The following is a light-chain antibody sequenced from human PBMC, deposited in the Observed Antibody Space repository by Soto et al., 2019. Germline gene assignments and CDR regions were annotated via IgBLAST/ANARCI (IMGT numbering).Light chain of an antibody. CDR1: SSNFGGNT. J-gene: IGLJ2*01. CDR2: SNN. Sequence: QSVLTQPPSASGTPGQRVIISCSGSSSNFGGNTANWYQQFPGTAPKLLIYSNNQRPSGVPDRFSGSKSGTSASLAISGLQSEDEADYYCSSYGGKNNLVFGGGTKLTVL. CDR3: SSYGGKNNLV. V-gene: IGLV1-44*01.